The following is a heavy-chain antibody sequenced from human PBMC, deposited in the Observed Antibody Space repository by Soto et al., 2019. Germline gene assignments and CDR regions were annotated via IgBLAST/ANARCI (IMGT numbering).Heavy chain of an antibody. CDR2: LDPSSTYI. J-gene: IGHJ5*01. CDR1: GFTFSAYT. Sequence: EVQLVESGGGLAKPGGSLRLSCAASGFTFSAYTMNWVRQPPGKGLEWVSSLDPSSTYIYYADSVKGRFTLSRDNAKNSLFLRLNSLRADDTALYYCVRGSYGDYDSWGQGTLVTVSS. V-gene: IGHV3-21*02. CDR3: VRGSYGDYDS. D-gene: IGHD4-17*01.